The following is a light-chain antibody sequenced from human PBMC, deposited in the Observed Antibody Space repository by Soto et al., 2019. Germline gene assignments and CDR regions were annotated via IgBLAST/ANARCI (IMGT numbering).Light chain of an antibody. Sequence: EIVMTQSPGTLSLSPGDTATLSCRASQSLGSDLAWYQQKPGQAPRLLIFGASARPTGIPARISGSGSGTEFTLTISSLRSEDFAVYYCQQRANWPPRDTFGQGTKLEIK. CDR2: GAS. J-gene: IGKJ2*01. V-gene: IGKV3-15*01. CDR3: QQRANWPPRDT. CDR1: QSLGSD.